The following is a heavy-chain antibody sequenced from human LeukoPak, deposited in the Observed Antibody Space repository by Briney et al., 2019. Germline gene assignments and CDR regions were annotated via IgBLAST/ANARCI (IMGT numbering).Heavy chain of an antibody. CDR1: GFTFTNAW. D-gene: IGHD1-26*01. Sequence: GGSLRLSCAASGFTFTNAWMTWVRQAPGKGLEWVGRIKSKTDGGTTDYAAPVKGRFTISRDDSKNTLYLQMNSLKTEDTAVYYCTTQGTSGAGRVDYWGQGTLVTVSS. J-gene: IGHJ4*02. CDR3: TTQGTSGAGRVDY. V-gene: IGHV3-15*01. CDR2: IKSKTDGGTT.